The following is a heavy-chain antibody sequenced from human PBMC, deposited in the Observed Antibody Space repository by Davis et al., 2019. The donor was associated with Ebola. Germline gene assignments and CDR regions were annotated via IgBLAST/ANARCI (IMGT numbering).Heavy chain of an antibody. D-gene: IGHD1-14*01. V-gene: IGHV5-51*01. CDR2: IYPGDSDT. J-gene: IGHJ3*02. CDR3: ARIGVPTGSFDI. CDR1: GYSFANYW. Sequence: GESLKISCKGSGYSFANYWIAWVRQTPAKGLEWMGIIYPGDSDTRYSPSFEGQVTISVDRSISTAYLQWSSLKASDTAMYYCARIGVPTGSFDIWGQGTMVTVSS.